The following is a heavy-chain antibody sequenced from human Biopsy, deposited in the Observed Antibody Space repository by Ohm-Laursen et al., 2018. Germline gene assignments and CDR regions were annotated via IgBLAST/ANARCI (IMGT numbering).Heavy chain of an antibody. D-gene: IGHD6-19*01. Sequence: SQTLSLTCTVSGDSLSSGPDNWSWVRQPPGQGLEYIGFIYSGGNTNYNPSPQNRVTMSVDTSKNQFSLKLSSVIAADTAVYYCARGRRTSGWPYFANWGQGTLVIVSS. CDR2: IYSGGNT. V-gene: IGHV4-61*01. CDR1: GDSLSSGPDN. J-gene: IGHJ4*02. CDR3: ARGRRTSGWPYFAN.